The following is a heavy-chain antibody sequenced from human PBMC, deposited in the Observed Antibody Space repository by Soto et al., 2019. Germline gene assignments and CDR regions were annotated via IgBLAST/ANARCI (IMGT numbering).Heavy chain of an antibody. CDR1: GFTFSTYT. Sequence: GGSLRLSCAASGFTFSTYTMSWVRQAPEKGLEWVSAISGSGGSTYYADSVKGRFTISRDNSKNTLYLQMNSLRAEDTAVYYCAKSQVAGLYYYYGMDVWGQGTTVTVS. V-gene: IGHV3-23*01. CDR2: ISGSGGST. CDR3: AKSQVAGLYYYYGMDV. D-gene: IGHD6-19*01. J-gene: IGHJ6*02.